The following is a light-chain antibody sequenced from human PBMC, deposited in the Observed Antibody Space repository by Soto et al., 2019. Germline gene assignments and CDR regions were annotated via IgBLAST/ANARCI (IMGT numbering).Light chain of an antibody. J-gene: IGKJ2*01. CDR1: QSISSW. Sequence: DIQMTQSPSTLSASVGDRVTITCRASQSISSWLAWYQQKPGKAPKLLIYKASNLESGVPSRFSGSGYGTEFTLTISSLQPDDFATYYCQQYNSSPMHTFGQGTKLEIK. CDR3: QQYNSSPMHT. V-gene: IGKV1-5*03. CDR2: KAS.